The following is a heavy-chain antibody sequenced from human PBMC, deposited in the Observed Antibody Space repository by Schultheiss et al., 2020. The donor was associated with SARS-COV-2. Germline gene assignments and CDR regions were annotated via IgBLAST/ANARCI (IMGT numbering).Heavy chain of an antibody. J-gene: IGHJ4*02. CDR1: GFTFSSYG. D-gene: IGHD5-18*01. CDR2: IWYDGSNK. CDR3: ARGKEFTAMAMDY. V-gene: IGHV3-33*01. Sequence: GESLKISCAASGFTFSSYGMHWVRQAPGKGLEWVAVIWYDGSNKYYADSVKGRFTISRDNAKNTLYLQMNSLRADDTAVYYCARGKEFTAMAMDYWGQGTQVTVSS.